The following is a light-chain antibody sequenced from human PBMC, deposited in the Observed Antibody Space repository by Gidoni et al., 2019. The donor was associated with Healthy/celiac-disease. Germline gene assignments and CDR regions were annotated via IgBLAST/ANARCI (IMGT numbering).Light chain of an antibody. V-gene: IGKV3-15*01. CDR1: QSVSSN. Sequence: EIVMTQSPATLSVSPGERATLSGRASQSVSSNLAWYQQKPGQAPRLLIYGASTRATGITARLSGSGSGTEFTLTISSLQSEDFAVYYCQQYNNWPPLTFGGGTKVEIK. CDR3: QQYNNWPPLT. J-gene: IGKJ4*01. CDR2: GAS.